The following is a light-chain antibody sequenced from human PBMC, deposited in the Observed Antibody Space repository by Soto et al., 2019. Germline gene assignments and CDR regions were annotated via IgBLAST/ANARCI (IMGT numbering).Light chain of an antibody. CDR2: TTS. CDR1: QSISRW. CDR3: XXXXXYSWT. V-gene: IGKV1-5*03. J-gene: IGKJ1*01. Sequence: DIHLTQSPSTLSASVGDRITITCRASQSISRWLAWYQQKPGKAPKLLIYTTSSLESGVPSRFSGSGSGTEFTLTISSLQXXXXXXXXXXXXXXYSWTFGQGTKVEIK.